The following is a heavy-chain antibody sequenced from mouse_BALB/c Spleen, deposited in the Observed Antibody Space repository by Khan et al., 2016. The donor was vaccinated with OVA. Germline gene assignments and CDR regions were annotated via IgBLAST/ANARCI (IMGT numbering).Heavy chain of an antibody. D-gene: IGHD1-1*01. CDR1: GYTFTNYG. CDR2: INTYTGEP. CDR3: ARYGSEDYFDY. Sequence: QIQLVQSGPELKKPGETVKISCKASGYTFTNYGMNWVKQAPGKGIKWMGWINTYTGEPTYADDFKGRFAFSLETSASTAYLQINNLKNEDMATYFCARYGSEDYFDYWGQGTTLTVSS. J-gene: IGHJ2*01. V-gene: IGHV9-1*02.